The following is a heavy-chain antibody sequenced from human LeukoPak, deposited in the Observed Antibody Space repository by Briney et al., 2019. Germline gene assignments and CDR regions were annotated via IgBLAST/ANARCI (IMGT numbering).Heavy chain of an antibody. J-gene: IGHJ4*02. CDR3: ARVGGWRPDY. CDR1: XXSFSGYY. CDR2: INHSGST. Sequence: PSETLSLTCXVXXXSFSGYYWSWIRQPPGKGLEWIGEINHSGSTNYNPSLKSRVTISVDTSKNQFSLKLSSVTAADTAAYYCARVGGWRPDYWGQGTLVTVSS. D-gene: IGHD6-19*01. V-gene: IGHV4-34*01.